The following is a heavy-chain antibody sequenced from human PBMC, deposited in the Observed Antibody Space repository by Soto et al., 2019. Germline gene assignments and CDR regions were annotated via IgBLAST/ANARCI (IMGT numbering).Heavy chain of an antibody. CDR1: CDSISSISFS. J-gene: IGHJ4*02. CDR3: ARRRIVPTTNFDY. CDR2: IFHTGSS. Sequence: PSETLSLTCTVSCDSISSISFSWGWIRQPPGKGLEWSGHIFHTGSSYQQPTRKSRLRMSVDTSKNQFSLNLSSVTATDTAVYYCARRRIVPTTNFDYWGQGTLVTVS. D-gene: IGHD1-26*01. V-gene: IGHV4-39*01.